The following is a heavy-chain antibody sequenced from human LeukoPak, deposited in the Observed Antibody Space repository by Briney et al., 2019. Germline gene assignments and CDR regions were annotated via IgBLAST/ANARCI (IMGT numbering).Heavy chain of an antibody. J-gene: IGHJ4*02. D-gene: IGHD6-13*01. V-gene: IGHV3-53*01. CDR1: GFTFSSYA. CDR2: IYSGGST. CDR3: ATARDSSSWFGFDY. Sequence: GGSLRLSCAASGFTFSSYAMSWVRQAPGKGLEWVSVIYSGGSTYYADSVKGRFTISRDNSKNTLYLQMNSLRVEDTAVYYCATARDSSSWFGFDYWGQGTLVTVSS.